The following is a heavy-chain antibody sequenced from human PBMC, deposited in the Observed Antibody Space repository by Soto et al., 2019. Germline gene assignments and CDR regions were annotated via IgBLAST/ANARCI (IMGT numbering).Heavy chain of an antibody. CDR3: GRVVIKMAIQSIDP. CDR1: GGSLSGYY. Sequence: LSLTCAVYGGSLSGYYWTWIRQPPGKGLEWIGEVNPGGITNYSPSVKSRLKISLDTSKKEVSLEMTSVTAADTSVYYCGRVVIKMAIQSIDPWGPGTLVTVSS. D-gene: IGHD3-3*01. V-gene: IGHV4-34*01. CDR2: VNPGGIT. J-gene: IGHJ5*02.